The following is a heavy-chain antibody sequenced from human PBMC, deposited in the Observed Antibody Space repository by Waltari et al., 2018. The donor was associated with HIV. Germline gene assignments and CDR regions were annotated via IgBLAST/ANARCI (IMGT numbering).Heavy chain of an antibody. D-gene: IGHD3-16*01. J-gene: IGHJ6*02. CDR3: ARDWGSLRDDYYYYGMDV. Sequence: QVQLVESGGGVVQPGRSLRLSCAASGLTFSSYAMHWVRQAPGKGLEWVAVISNDGSNKYYADPVKGRFTISRDNAKNTLYLQMNSLRAEDTAVYYCARDWGSLRDDYYYYGMDVWGQGTTVTVSS. CDR1: GLTFSSYA. CDR2: ISNDGSNK. V-gene: IGHV3-30*04.